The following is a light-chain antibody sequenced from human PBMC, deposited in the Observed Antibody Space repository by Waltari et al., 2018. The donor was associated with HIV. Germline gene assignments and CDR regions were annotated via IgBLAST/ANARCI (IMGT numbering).Light chain of an antibody. CDR2: AAS. V-gene: IGKV1-39*01. CDR3: QQSYSFPIT. J-gene: IGKJ3*01. CDR1: QSITNY. Sequence: DIQMTQSPSSLSASLGDRATITCRASQSITNYLNWYQHKPGKAPKFLIYAASTLQSGVPSRFSGSGSGTDFTLTISSLQPEDFATYYCQQSYSFPITFGPGTKVDIK.